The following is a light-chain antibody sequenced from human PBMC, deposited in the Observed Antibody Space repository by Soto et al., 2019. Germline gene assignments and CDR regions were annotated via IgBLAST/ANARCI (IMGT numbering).Light chain of an antibody. Sequence: QSALTQPRSVSGSPGQSVTISCTGTSSDVGGYNYVSWYQQHPGKAPKLMIYGVSKRPSGVPDRFSGSKSGNTASLTISGLQAEDEADYYCCSYAGSYTGVFGGGTKVTVL. V-gene: IGLV2-11*01. CDR1: SSDVGGYNY. CDR2: GVS. J-gene: IGLJ3*02. CDR3: CSYAGSYTGV.